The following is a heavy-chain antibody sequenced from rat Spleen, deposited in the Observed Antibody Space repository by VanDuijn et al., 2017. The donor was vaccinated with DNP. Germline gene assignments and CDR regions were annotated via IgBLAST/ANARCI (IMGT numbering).Heavy chain of an antibody. CDR3: AKDRQGGYAMDA. CDR1: GFTFSDYN. Sequence: EVQLVESGGGLVQPGRSLKLSCAASGFTFSDYNMAWVRQAPKKGLEWVATISYDGSGTYYRDSVKGRFTISRDNAKSTLYLQMNSLRSEDTATYFCAKDRQGGYAMDAWGQGTSVTVSS. V-gene: IGHV5-7*01. J-gene: IGHJ4*01. CDR2: ISYDGSGT.